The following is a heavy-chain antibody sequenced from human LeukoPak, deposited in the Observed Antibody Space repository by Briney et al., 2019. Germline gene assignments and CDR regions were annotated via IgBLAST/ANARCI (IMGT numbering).Heavy chain of an antibody. CDR3: AIMHPYYDGSGYWVQ. D-gene: IGHD3-22*01. CDR1: GFTFSSYA. J-gene: IGHJ4*02. V-gene: IGHV3-23*01. CDR2: ISTSGGSS. Sequence: GGSLRLSCAASGFTFSSYAISWVRQAPGKGLEWASGISTSGGSSSYADSVKGRFTISRDNPRNTLYMQMNSLRAEDTALYYCAIMHPYYDGSGYWVQWGQGTLVTVSS.